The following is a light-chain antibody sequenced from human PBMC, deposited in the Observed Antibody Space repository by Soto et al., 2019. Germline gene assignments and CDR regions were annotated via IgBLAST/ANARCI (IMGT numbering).Light chain of an antibody. J-gene: IGLJ2*01. CDR1: SSDVGDYNY. CDR2: EVS. Sequence: QSGLTQPASVSGSPGQSITISCTGTSSDVGDYNYVSWYQQHPGKVPKLMIYEVSNRPSGVSNRFSGSKSGNTASLTISGLQAEDEADYYCSSYTSSSNVVFGGGTKVTVL. CDR3: SSYTSSSNVV. V-gene: IGLV2-14*01.